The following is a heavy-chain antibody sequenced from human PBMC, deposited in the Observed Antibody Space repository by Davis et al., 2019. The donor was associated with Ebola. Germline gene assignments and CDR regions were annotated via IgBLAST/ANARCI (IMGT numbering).Heavy chain of an antibody. CDR2: IYYSGST. Sequence: SETLSLTCTVSGGSISSYYWSWIRQPPGKGLEWIGYIYYSGSTNYNPSLKSRVTISVDKSKNQFSLKLSSVTAADTAVYYCARDDYGDYHYGMDVWGQGTTVTVSS. CDR3: ARDDYGDYHYGMDV. J-gene: IGHJ6*02. CDR1: GGSISSYY. V-gene: IGHV4-59*12. D-gene: IGHD4-17*01.